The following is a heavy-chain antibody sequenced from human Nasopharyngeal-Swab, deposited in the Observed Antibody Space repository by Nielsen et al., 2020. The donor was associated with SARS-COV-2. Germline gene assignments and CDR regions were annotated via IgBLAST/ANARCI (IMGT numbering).Heavy chain of an antibody. V-gene: IGHV3-53*01. Sequence: GGSLRRSGAVSGFSFSSTFINWVRQAPGKGLEWISLINSAGEGVYGDSVKGRFTISRDTSKNTVSLQMNSLRAEDTAVYYCATGACDYWGQGALVTVSS. CDR3: ATGACDY. CDR2: INSAGEG. CDR1: GFSFSSTF. J-gene: IGHJ4*02.